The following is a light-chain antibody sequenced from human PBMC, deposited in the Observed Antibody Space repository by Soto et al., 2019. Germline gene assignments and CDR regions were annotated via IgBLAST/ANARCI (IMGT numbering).Light chain of an antibody. CDR1: LSVFSSSSNKNS. V-gene: IGKV4-1*01. CDR2: WAS. CDR3: QQYYSAPPYT. Sequence: DIVMTQSPDSLAVSLGERATINCKSSLSVFSSSSNKNSLAWYQQKPGQPPKLLIYWASTRESGVPDRFSGSGSGTHFTLTISSLQAEDVAVYYCQQYYSAPPYTFGQGTKLDIK. J-gene: IGKJ2*01.